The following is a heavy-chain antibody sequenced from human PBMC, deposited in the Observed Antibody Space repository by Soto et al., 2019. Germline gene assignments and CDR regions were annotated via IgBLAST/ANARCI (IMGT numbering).Heavy chain of an antibody. J-gene: IGHJ4*01. CDR3: ATYFKSCASDTFDS. Sequence: GWSLRLSCATSGFTFNTYGMAWVRQAPGKGLAWVSAIIGTGDRVYYADSVKGRFTISRDNSKNTLYLQMNSLRADDTAIYYCATYFKSCASDTFDSRGQGTLGTVS. CDR1: GFTFNTYG. V-gene: IGHV3-23*01. CDR2: IIGTGDRV. D-gene: IGHD3-9*01.